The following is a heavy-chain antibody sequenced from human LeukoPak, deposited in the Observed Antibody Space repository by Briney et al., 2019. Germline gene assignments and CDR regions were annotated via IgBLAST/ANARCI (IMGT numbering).Heavy chain of an antibody. CDR1: GGSISSYY. D-gene: IGHD3-10*01. CDR2: IYYSGST. J-gene: IGHJ4*02. CDR3: ARDSYYGSGSYFFDY. V-gene: IGHV4-59*12. Sequence: SETLSLTCTVSGGSISSYYWSWIRQPPGKGLEWIGYIYYSGSTNYNPSLKSRVTMSVNTSKNQFSLKLSSVTAADTAVYYCARDSYYGSGSYFFDYWGQGTLVTVSS.